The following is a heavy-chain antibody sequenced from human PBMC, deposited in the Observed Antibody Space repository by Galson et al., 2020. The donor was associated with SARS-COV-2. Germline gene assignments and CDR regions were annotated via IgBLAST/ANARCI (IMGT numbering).Heavy chain of an antibody. D-gene: IGHD6-13*01. Sequence: SETLSLTCAVYGGSFSGYYWSWIRQPPGKGLEWIGEINHSGSTNYNPSLKSRVTISVDTSKNQFSLKLSSVTAADTAVYYCARAGFSSSWYGPRSLFDPWGQGTLVTVSS. CDR3: ARAGFSSSWYGPRSLFDP. CDR1: GGSFSGYY. J-gene: IGHJ5*02. CDR2: INHSGST. V-gene: IGHV4-34*01.